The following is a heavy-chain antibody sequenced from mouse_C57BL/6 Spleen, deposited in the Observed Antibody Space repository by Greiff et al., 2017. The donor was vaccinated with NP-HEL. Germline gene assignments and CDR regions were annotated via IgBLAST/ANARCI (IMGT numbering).Heavy chain of an antibody. D-gene: IGHD1-1*01. CDR1: GYTFTDYY. CDR2: IYPGSGNT. J-gene: IGHJ1*03. CDR3: ARGNYYGSSDWYFDV. Sequence: VQLQQSGAELVRPGASVKLSCKASGYTFTDYYINWVKQRPGQGLEWIARIYPGSGNTYYNEKFKGKATLTAEKSSSTAYMQLSSLTSEDSAVYFCARGNYYGSSDWYFDVWGTGTTVTVSS. V-gene: IGHV1-76*01.